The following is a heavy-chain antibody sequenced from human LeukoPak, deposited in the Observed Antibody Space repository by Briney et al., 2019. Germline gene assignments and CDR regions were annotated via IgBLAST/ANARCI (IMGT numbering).Heavy chain of an antibody. V-gene: IGHV3-30*18. CDR1: GXSFSTYD. CDR3: AKGSIDWYYFDY. Sequence: QPGRSLRLACAASGXSFSTYDMHWVRQAPGKGLEWVAVISSDGSHKYWADSVKGRFTISRDNSKNTVYLQMNSLRAEDTAVYYCAKGSIDWYYFDYWGQGTLVTVSS. D-gene: IGHD3-9*01. CDR2: ISSDGSHK. J-gene: IGHJ4*02.